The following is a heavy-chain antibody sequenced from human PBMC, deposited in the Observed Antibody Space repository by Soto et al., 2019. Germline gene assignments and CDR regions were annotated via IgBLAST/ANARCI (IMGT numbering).Heavy chain of an antibody. Sequence: EVQLVESGGGLVQPGGSLRLSCAASGFIFNNYWMTWVRQAPGKGLEWVANIKQDGSEKYYVDSVKGRFTISRDNAKNSLYLKMNSLRADDTAVYYCARDAYYDESSGYFDYWGQGTLVTVSS. V-gene: IGHV3-7*01. CDR1: GFIFNNYW. CDR3: ARDAYYDESSGYFDY. D-gene: IGHD3-22*01. J-gene: IGHJ4*02. CDR2: IKQDGSEK.